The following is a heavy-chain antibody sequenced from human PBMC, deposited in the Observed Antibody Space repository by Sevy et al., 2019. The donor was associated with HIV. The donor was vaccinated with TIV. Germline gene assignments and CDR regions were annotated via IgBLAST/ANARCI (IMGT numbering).Heavy chain of an antibody. CDR2: ISSSSNYI. Sequence: GGSLRLSCVVSGFTFSKYPMNWVRQAPGKGLEWVSSISSSSNYIYYGNSVKGRFTNYSDNAKNSLYLQMNSVRADDTEVYYCVSDGGCSSSSCLLYFDYWGQGILVTVSS. CDR1: GFTFSKYP. D-gene: IGHD2-15*01. CDR3: VSDGGCSSSSCLLYFDY. J-gene: IGHJ4*02. V-gene: IGHV3-21*06.